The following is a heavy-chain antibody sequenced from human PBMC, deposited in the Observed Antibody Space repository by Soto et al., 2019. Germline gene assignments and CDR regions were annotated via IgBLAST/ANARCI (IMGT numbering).Heavy chain of an antibody. CDR1: GFTFSDYY. D-gene: IGHD2-15*01. V-gene: IGHV3-11*01. J-gene: IGHJ3*02. Sequence: GGSLRLSCAASGFTFSDYYMSWIRQAPGKGLERVSYISSSGSTIYYADSVKGRITISRDNAKNSLYLQMNSLRAEDTAVYYCARVGLYCSGGSCYRSGAFDIWGQGTMVTVSS. CDR3: ARVGLYCSGGSCYRSGAFDI. CDR2: ISSSGSTI.